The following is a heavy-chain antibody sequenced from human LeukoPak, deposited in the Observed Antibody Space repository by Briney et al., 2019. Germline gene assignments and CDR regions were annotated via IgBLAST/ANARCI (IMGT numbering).Heavy chain of an antibody. J-gene: IGHJ4*02. CDR2: IYYGGNT. V-gene: IGHV4-39*01. CDR1: GGSVSSGRHY. D-gene: IGHD6-13*01. CDR3: ARGENVAAAGIEY. Sequence: PSETLSLTCIVSGGSVSSGRHYWAWIRQPPGMGLEWIGSIYYGGNTYYSLSLKSRVTISVETSKNQCSLRLSSVTATDTAVYYCARGENVAAAGIEYWGQGTLVTVSS.